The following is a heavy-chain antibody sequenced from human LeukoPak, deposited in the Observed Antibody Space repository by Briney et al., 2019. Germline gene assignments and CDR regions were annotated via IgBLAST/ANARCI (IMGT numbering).Heavy chain of an antibody. CDR3: ARVGGDDSTGHYSVDY. J-gene: IGHJ4*02. Sequence: PSETLSLTCAVSGYSITSTYWWGWIRQTPGRGLEWIGSLHHSGSTSYSPPLKSRVTISVDTSKNQFSLRLSSVTAADTALYYCARVGGDDSTGHYSVDYWGQGTLVTVSS. V-gene: IGHV4-38-2*01. D-gene: IGHD3-22*01. CDR2: LHHSGST. CDR1: GYSITSTYW.